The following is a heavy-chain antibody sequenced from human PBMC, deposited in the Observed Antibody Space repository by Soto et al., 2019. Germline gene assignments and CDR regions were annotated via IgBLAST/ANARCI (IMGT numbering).Heavy chain of an antibody. V-gene: IGHV4-59*01. CDR3: ARAKGESGSWIDAFDI. Sequence: SETLSLTCTVSGDSLSYYYWSWIRQPPGKGLEWIGYIYYSGSTNYNPSLKSRVTISVDTSNNQFSLKLTSVTAADTAVYYCARAKGESGSWIDAFDIWGQGTTVTVS. J-gene: IGHJ3*02. D-gene: IGHD6-13*01. CDR1: GDSLSYYY. CDR2: IYYSGST.